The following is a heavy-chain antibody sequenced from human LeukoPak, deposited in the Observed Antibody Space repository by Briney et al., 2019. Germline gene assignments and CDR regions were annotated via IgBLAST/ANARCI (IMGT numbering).Heavy chain of an antibody. V-gene: IGHV3-7*01. Sequence: PGGSLRLSCAASGFTFGSYWMSWVRQAPGKGLEWVANINQDGSENYYVDSVRGRFTISRDNAKNSLYLQMNSLRAEDTAAYYSARDKIVGATYFDCWGQGTLVTVSS. CDR1: GFTFGSYW. CDR3: ARDKIVGATYFDC. CDR2: INQDGSEN. J-gene: IGHJ4*02. D-gene: IGHD1-26*01.